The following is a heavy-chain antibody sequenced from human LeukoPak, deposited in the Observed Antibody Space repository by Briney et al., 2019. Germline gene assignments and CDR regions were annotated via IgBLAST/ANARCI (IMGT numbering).Heavy chain of an antibody. D-gene: IGHD6-13*01. V-gene: IGHV3-64D*09. CDR1: GFTFSSYA. CDR2: ISGNGGST. Sequence: PGGSLRLSCSASGFTFSSYAMHWVRQAPGKGLEYVLAISGNGGSTYYADSVKGRFTISRDNSKNTLYLQMSSLRAEDTAVYYCVKGDRSRWYYFDYWGQGTLVTVSS. J-gene: IGHJ4*02. CDR3: VKGDRSRWYYFDY.